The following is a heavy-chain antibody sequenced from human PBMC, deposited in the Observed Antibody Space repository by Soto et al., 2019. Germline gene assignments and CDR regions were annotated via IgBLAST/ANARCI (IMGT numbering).Heavy chain of an antibody. CDR1: GFTFSSYG. D-gene: IGHD6-13*01. V-gene: IGHV3-33*01. CDR2: VWYDGTDK. J-gene: IGHJ4*02. CDR3: ARGDRHGYRSSSDY. Sequence: QVQLVESGGGVVQPGTSLRLSCAVSGFTFSSYGMHWVRQAPGRGLEWVAVVWYDGTDKYYSDSVKGRFTISRDNSRNTLYLQMNSLRAEDTAVYYCARGDRHGYRSSSDYWGQGTLVTVSS.